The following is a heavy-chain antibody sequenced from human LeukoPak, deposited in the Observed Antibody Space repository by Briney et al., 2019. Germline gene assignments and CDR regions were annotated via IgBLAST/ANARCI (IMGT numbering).Heavy chain of an antibody. CDR2: INWNTNSI. J-gene: IGHJ3*02. CDR3: AKGSSGWSTDAFDI. V-gene: IGHV3-9*01. Sequence: GGSLRLSCAASGFTFDDYAMHWVRQAPGKGLEWVSGINWNTNSIKYADSVKGRFTISSDNAKKSLYLQMNSLRAEDTAFYYCAKGSSGWSTDAFDIWGQGTMVTVSS. CDR1: GFTFDDYA. D-gene: IGHD6-19*01.